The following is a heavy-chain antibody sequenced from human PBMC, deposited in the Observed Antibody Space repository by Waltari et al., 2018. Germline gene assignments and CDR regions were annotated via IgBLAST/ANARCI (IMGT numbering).Heavy chain of an antibody. Sequence: QVQLVQSGAEVKKPGASVKVSCKASGYTFTGYYMHWVRQAPGQGLEWMGWINPNSGSTNYAQKFQGRVTMTRDTSISTAYMELSRLRSDDTAVYYCARGGDILTGYGYWGQGTLVTVSS. D-gene: IGHD3-9*01. CDR1: GYTFTGYY. J-gene: IGHJ4*02. CDR2: INPNSGST. V-gene: IGHV1-2*02. CDR3: ARGGDILTGYGY.